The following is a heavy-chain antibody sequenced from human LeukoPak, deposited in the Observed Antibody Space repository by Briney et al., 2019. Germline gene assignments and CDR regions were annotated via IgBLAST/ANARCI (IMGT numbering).Heavy chain of an antibody. V-gene: IGHV1-2*02. CDR1: GCTFTGYY. J-gene: IGHJ6*03. D-gene: IGHD6-13*01. Sequence: ASVKVSCKASGCTFTGYYMHWVRQAPGQGLEWMGWINPNSGGTNYAQKFQGRVTMTRDTSISTAYMELSRLRSDDTAVYYCARERVGSSSWERRCYYMDVGAKGTTVTVSS. CDR3: ARERVGSSSWERRCYYMDV. CDR2: INPNSGGT.